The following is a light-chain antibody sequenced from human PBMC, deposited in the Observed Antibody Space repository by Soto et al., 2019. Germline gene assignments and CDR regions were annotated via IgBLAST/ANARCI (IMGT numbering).Light chain of an antibody. CDR3: SSYAGSYTYV. Sequence: QSALTQPPSASGSPGQSLTISCTGTSSDVGAHNYVSWYQQNPGKAPKLMLYDVNKRPSGVPDRFSGSKSGNTASLTVSGLQAEDEADYYCSSYAGSYTYVFGTGTKVTVL. V-gene: IGLV2-8*01. J-gene: IGLJ1*01. CDR2: DVN. CDR1: SSDVGAHNY.